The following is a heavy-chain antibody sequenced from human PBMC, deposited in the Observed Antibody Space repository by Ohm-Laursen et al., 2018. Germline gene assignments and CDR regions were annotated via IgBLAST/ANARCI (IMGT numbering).Heavy chain of an antibody. J-gene: IGHJ6*02. D-gene: IGHD2-2*01. Sequence: SDTLSLTCTVSGGSISGYFWSWIRQSPGKGLEWIGYISDSGMTDSGSIEYNPSLKSRVTMSVDTSKNKLSLNLTSVSAADTAVYYCARQDCSTTSCFISLFGHYGMDVWGQGTTVTVSS. CDR2: ISDSGMTDSGSI. V-gene: IGHV4-59*07. CDR1: GGSISGYF. CDR3: ARQDCSTTSCFISLFGHYGMDV.